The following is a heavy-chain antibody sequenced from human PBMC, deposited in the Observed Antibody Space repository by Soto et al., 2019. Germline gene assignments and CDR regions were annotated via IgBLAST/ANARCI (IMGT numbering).Heavy chain of an antibody. V-gene: IGHV6-1*01. Sequence: PSQTLSLTCAISGDSVSSNSAAWNWFSRSPSRGLEWLGRTYYRSKWYNDYAVSVKSRITINPDTSKNQFSLQLNSVTPEDTAVYYCARISTMATPNAFDIWGQGTMVTVSS. CDR2: TYYRSKWYN. CDR1: GDSVSSNSAA. CDR3: ARISTMATPNAFDI. J-gene: IGHJ3*02. D-gene: IGHD1-1*01.